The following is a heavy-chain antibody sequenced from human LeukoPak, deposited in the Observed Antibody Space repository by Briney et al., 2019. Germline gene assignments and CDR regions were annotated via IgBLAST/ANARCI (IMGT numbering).Heavy chain of an antibody. J-gene: IGHJ4*02. CDR1: GDSVTSNHW. D-gene: IGHD2-2*01. V-gene: IGHV4-4*02. Sequence: SGTLSLTCSVSGDSVTSNHWWSWLRRPPGKRLEWIAEIYRGGSPFYNPSLKSRVTISLDKSKNQFSLTLTSVTTADTAVYYCARVVAMPFNYFESWGQGTLVAVSS. CDR2: IYRGGSP. CDR3: ARVVAMPFNYFES.